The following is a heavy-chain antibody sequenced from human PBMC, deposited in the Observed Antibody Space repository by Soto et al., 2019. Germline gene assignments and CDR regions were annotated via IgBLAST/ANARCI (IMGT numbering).Heavy chain of an antibody. CDR3: AREDCSSTSCRNWFDP. CDR2: INPNSGGT. Sequence: QVQLVQSGAEVKKPGASVNVSCKASGYTFTGYYMHWVRQAPGQGLEWMGWINPNSGGTNYAQKFQGWVTMTRDTSISTAYMELSRLRSDDTAVYYCAREDCSSTSCRNWFDPWGQGTLVTVSS. J-gene: IGHJ5*02. CDR1: GYTFTGYY. D-gene: IGHD2-2*01. V-gene: IGHV1-2*04.